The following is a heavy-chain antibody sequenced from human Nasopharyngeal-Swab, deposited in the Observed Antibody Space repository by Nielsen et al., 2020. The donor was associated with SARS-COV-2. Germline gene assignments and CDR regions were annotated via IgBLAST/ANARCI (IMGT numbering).Heavy chain of an antibody. V-gene: IGHV3-30*18. Sequence: GESLKISCAASGFTFSSYGMHWVRQAPGKGLEWVAVISYDGSNKYYADSVKGRFTISRDNSKNTLYLQMNSLRAEDTAVHYCAKQIVVPAAPYFDYWGQGTLVTVSS. CDR1: GFTFSSYG. CDR2: ISYDGSNK. CDR3: AKQIVVPAAPYFDY. J-gene: IGHJ4*02. D-gene: IGHD2-2*01.